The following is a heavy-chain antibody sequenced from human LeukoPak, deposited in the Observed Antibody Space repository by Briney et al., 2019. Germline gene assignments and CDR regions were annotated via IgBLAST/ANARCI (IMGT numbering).Heavy chain of an antibody. CDR1: GFTFSTYG. CDR2: IRYDGSNK. D-gene: IGHD6-13*01. J-gene: IGHJ4*02. CDR3: AKDLSSWTWLIDY. V-gene: IGHV3-30*02. Sequence: GGSLRLSCAVSGFTFSTYGMHWVRQAPGKGLEWVALIRYDGSNKYYADSVKGRFTISRDNSKNTLYLQMNSLRAEDTAVYYCAKDLSSWTWLIDYWGQGTLVTVSS.